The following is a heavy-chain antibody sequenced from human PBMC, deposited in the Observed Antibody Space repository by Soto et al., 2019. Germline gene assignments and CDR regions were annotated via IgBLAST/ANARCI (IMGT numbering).Heavy chain of an antibody. Sequence: ASVKVSCKAIGYSFTSHYMHWVRQAPGQGLEWMGTIYPGGVNIGYAQKFKGRVTMTKDTSTSTVYMELNSLTSEDTAVYYCARDLGAIYDILTGYGMDVWGQGTTVTVSS. J-gene: IGHJ6*02. CDR3: ARDLGAIYDILTGYGMDV. D-gene: IGHD3-9*01. CDR2: IYPGGVNI. V-gene: IGHV1-46*01. CDR1: GYSFTSHY.